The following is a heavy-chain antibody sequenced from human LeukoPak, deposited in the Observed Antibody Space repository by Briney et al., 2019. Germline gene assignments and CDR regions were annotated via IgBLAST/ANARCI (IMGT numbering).Heavy chain of an antibody. Sequence: SETLSLTCTVSGASISGSGYYWGWIRQPPGKGLEWIGYIYHSGSTNYNPSLKSRVTISVDTSKNQFSLRLSSVTAADTAVYYCARDGYSGNDGLWGQGTLVTVSS. J-gene: IGHJ4*02. CDR1: GASISGSGYY. V-gene: IGHV4-61*08. CDR3: ARDGYSGNDGL. D-gene: IGHD5-12*01. CDR2: IYHSGST.